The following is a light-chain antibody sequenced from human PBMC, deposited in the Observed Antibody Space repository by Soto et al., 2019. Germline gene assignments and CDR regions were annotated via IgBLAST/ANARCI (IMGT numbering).Light chain of an antibody. J-gene: IGLJ2*01. Sequence: QAVVTQPPSVTGAPGQRVTISCTGSHSDIGAGYGVHWYQQFPHSAPKLLIYGTTNRPSGGPDRFSGSRSGTSASLAITGLQAEDEADYYCQSFDSSRIGLLFGGGTKLTVL. CDR2: GTT. V-gene: IGLV1-40*01. CDR3: QSFDSSRIGLL. CDR1: HSDIGAGYG.